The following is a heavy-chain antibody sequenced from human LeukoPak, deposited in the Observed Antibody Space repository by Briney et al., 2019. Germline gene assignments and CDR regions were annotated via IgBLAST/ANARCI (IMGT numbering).Heavy chain of an antibody. J-gene: IGHJ4*02. Sequence: GRSLRLSCAASGFTFSSYGMHWVRQAPDKGLEWVAVISYDGSNKYYADSVKGRFTISRDNSKNTLYLQMNSLRAEDTAVYYCAKDPLGSGYGRYFDYWGQGTLVTVSS. CDR3: AKDPLGSGYGRYFDY. V-gene: IGHV3-30*18. D-gene: IGHD3-22*01. CDR2: ISYDGSNK. CDR1: GFTFSSYG.